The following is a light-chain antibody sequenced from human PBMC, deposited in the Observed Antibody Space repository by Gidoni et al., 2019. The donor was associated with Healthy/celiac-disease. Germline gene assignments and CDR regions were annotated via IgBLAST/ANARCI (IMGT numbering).Light chain of an antibody. V-gene: IGKV3-15*01. CDR2: VAS. Sequence: VMTQSPATLSVSPGERATLPCRASQSVSSNLAWYQQKPGQAPRLLIYVASTRATGIPARFSGSGSGTEFTLTISSLQSEDFAVYYCQQYNNWPHTFGQGTRLEIK. CDR3: QQYNNWPHT. CDR1: QSVSSN. J-gene: IGKJ5*01.